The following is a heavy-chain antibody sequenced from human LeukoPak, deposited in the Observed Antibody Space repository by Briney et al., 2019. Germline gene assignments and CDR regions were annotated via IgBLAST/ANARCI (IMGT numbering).Heavy chain of an antibody. CDR2: IYTSGST. CDR1: GGSISSSSYY. Sequence: SETLSLTCTVSGGSISSSSYYWGWIRQPPGKGLEWIGRIYTSGSTNYNPSLKSRVTMSVDTSKNQFSLKLSSVTAADTAVYYCARGGDYYDSSGYDYWGQGTLVTVSS. D-gene: IGHD3-22*01. J-gene: IGHJ4*02. CDR3: ARGGDYYDSSGYDY. V-gene: IGHV4-61*05.